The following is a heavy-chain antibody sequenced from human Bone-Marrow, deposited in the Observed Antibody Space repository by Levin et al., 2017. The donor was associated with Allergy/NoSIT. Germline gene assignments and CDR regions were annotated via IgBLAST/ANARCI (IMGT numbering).Heavy chain of an antibody. CDR3: ARGGRGYCRSASCFDY. V-gene: IGHV3-11*01. CDR2: TSSSGSAI. CDR1: GFTFSDYY. Sequence: GGSLRLSCAASGFTFSDYYMSWIRQAPGKGLEWVSYTSSSGSAIYYADPVKGRFPISRDNAKNSLYLQMNSLRAEDTAVYYCARGGRGYCRSASCFDYWGQGTLVTVSS. J-gene: IGHJ4*02. D-gene: IGHD2-2*01.